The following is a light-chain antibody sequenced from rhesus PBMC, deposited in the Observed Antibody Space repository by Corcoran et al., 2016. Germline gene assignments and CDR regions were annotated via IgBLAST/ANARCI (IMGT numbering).Light chain of an antibody. V-gene: IGKV4-1*01. CDR1: QSLLFRSNNYNY. CDR2: WAS. Sequence: DIVMAQSPDSLAVPLGERVTINCKSSQSLLFRSNNYNYLAWHQQKPGQAPKLLVYWASNRESGVPYRSSGCGSGTVFTLTISGLQAEDVAMYYCLQYYTTPYSFGQGTKVEIK. J-gene: IGKJ2*01. CDR3: LQYYTTPYS.